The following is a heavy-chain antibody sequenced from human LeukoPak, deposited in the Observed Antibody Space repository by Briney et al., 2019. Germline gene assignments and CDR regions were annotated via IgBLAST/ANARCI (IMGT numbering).Heavy chain of an antibody. CDR2: IIPILGIA. CDR3: ARVPGYSSSPFDY. J-gene: IGHJ4*02. D-gene: IGHD6-13*01. V-gene: IGHV1-69*10. CDR1: GGTFSSYA. Sequence: SVKVSCKASGGTFSSYAISWVRQAPGQGLEWMGRIIPILGIANYAQKFQGRVTITADKSTSTAYMELSSLRSEDTAVYYCARVPGYSSSPFDYWGQGTLVTVSS.